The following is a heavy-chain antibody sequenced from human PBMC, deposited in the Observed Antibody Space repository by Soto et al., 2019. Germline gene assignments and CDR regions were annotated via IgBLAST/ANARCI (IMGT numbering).Heavy chain of an antibody. V-gene: IGHV4-31*03. CDR1: GGSISSGGYY. CDR2: IYYSGST. J-gene: IGHJ4*02. Sequence: TLSLTCTVSGGSISSGGYYWSWIRQHPGKGLEWIGYIYYSGSTYYNPSLKSRVTISVDTSKNQFSLKLSSVTAADTAVYYCARALYDIVKEVTIFDYWGQGTLVTVSS. D-gene: IGHD2-15*01. CDR3: ARALYDIVKEVTIFDY.